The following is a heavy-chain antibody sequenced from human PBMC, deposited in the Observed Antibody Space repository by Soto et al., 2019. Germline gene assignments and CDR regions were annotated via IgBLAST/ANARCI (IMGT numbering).Heavy chain of an antibody. V-gene: IGHV1-46*01. J-gene: IGHJ4*02. CDR3: AREWEPTREYYFDS. CDR1: GYTFTSNS. CDR2: IYPSGGST. D-gene: IGHD1-26*01. Sequence: QVQLVQSGAEVKRPGATVSVSCKASGYTFTSNSIHWVRQAPGQGLEWLGIIYPSGGSTTYSQNFRGRVTMPTDTSTSAVYMHLSSLRSEDTAVYFCAREWEPTREYYFDSWGQGTLVTVSS.